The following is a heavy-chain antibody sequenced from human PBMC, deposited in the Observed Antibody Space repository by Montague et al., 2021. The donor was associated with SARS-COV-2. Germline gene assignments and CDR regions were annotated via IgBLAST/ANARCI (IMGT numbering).Heavy chain of an antibody. Sequence: SETLSLTCTVSGASVNSGDFYWSWVRQAPGKGLEWIGCIYYSVDTNYNPSLKSRISISVDTSMNQFSLKLKSVTAADTAVYFCTRNAHDGSAGYYIDSWGLGTVVTVSS. CDR2: IYYSVDT. V-gene: IGHV4-61*08. CDR1: GASVNSGDFY. CDR3: TRNAHDGSAGYYIDS. D-gene: IGHD3-10*01. J-gene: IGHJ4*02.